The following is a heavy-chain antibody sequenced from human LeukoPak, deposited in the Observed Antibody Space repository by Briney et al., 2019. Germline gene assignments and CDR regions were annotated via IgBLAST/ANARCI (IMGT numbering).Heavy chain of an antibody. V-gene: IGHV4-59*08. J-gene: IGHJ4*02. CDR3: AGRAAGTVDY. D-gene: IGHD6-13*01. CDR2: IYYSGST. Sequence: SETLSLTCTVSGGSISSYYWSWIRQPPGKGLEWIGYIYYSGSTNYNPSLKSRVTISVDTSKNQFSLKLSSVTAADTAVYYCAGRAAGTVDYWGQGTLVTVSS. CDR1: GGSISSYY.